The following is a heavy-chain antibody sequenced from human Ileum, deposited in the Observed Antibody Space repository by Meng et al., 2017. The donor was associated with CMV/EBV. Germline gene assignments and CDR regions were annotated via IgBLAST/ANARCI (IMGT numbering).Heavy chain of an antibody. J-gene: IGHJ1*01. D-gene: IGHD1-26*01. Sequence: HVQLQQSGPGLLKPSQTLSTTCTISGDSVSNKSSTWSWIRQSPSGGLEWLGRTYYRSKWYHDYALSVRSRMAINPDTSKNQFSLQLNSVTHEHTSVYYCEIIAWEVADFWGQSTLVTVSS. CDR1: GDSVSNKSST. CDR3: EIIAWEVADF. V-gene: IGHV6-1*01. CDR2: TYYRSKWYH.